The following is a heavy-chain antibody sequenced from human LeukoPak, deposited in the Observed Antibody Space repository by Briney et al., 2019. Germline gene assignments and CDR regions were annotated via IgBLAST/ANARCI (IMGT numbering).Heavy chain of an antibody. CDR2: SPSDESAT. Sequence: AESPKISCTTSGYIFSNYWIGWVRHPAGKGLEWMGISPSDESATRYSPSFRGQVTISADKSISTAFLQWSSLKASDTAMYYCARTLYNWNEGADYWGQGTLVPVSS. D-gene: IGHD1-20*01. J-gene: IGHJ4*02. CDR3: ARTLYNWNEGADY. V-gene: IGHV5-51*01. CDR1: GYIFSNYW.